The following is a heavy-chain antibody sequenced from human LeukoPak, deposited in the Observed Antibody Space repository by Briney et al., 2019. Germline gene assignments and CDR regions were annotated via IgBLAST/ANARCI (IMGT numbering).Heavy chain of an antibody. CDR3: ARADCSGGSCYYYYYYMDV. Sequence: PSETLSLTCTVSGGSIISYYWSWIRQPPGKGLEWIGYIYYSGGTNYNPSLKSRVTISVDTSKNQSSLKLSSVTAADTAVYYCARADCSGGSCYYYYYYMDVWGKGTTVTVSS. CDR1: GGSIISYY. D-gene: IGHD2-15*01. J-gene: IGHJ6*03. CDR2: IYYSGGT. V-gene: IGHV4-59*12.